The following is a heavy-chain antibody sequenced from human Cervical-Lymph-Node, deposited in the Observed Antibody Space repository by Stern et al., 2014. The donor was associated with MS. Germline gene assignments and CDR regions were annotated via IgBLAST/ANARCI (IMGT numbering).Heavy chain of an antibody. D-gene: IGHD1-26*01. J-gene: IGHJ4*02. CDR3: AKGGSGSYLD. Sequence: VQMVESGGGVVQPGRSLRLSCAASGFIFRHYAAHWVRQPPGQGLEWMAIISFDGRDKSYTDSVKGRFTVSRDNSKNRLYLEMNSLRLEDTAGYYCAKGGSGSYLDWGQGSLVTVSS. CDR2: ISFDGRDK. V-gene: IGHV3-30*04. CDR1: GFIFRHYA.